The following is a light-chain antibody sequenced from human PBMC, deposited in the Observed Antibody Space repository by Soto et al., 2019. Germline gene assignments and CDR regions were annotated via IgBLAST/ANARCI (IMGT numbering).Light chain of an antibody. V-gene: IGLV7-46*01. CDR2: DTS. J-gene: IGLJ2*01. CDR3: LLSYNGARV. CDR1: TGAVTSGHY. Sequence: QTVVTQEPSLTVSPGGTVTLTCGSSTGAVTSGHYPYWFQQKPGQAPRTLIYDTSNKHSWTPARFSGSLLGGKAALTLSGAKTEDEEEYYCLLSYNGARVLGGGNKQTVL.